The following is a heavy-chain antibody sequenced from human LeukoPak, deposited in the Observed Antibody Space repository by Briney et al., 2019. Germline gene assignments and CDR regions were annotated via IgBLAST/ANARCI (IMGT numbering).Heavy chain of an antibody. J-gene: IGHJ3*02. CDR3: ARDTAMPHAAFDI. Sequence: SETLSLTCTVSGGSISSGDYYWRWIRQPPGKGLEWIGYIYYSGSTYYNPSLKSRVTISVDTSKNQLSLKLSSVTAADTAVYYCARDTAMPHAAFDIWGQGTMVTVSS. CDR2: IYYSGST. CDR1: GGSISSGDYY. D-gene: IGHD5-18*01. V-gene: IGHV4-30-4*08.